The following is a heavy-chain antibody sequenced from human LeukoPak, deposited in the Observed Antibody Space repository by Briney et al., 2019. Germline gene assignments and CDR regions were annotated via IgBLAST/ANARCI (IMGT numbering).Heavy chain of an antibody. Sequence: GESLKISCKGSGSSFTSYWIGWVRRMPGKGLEWMGIIYPGDSDTRYSPSFQGQVTISADKSISTAYLQWSSLKASDTAMYYCARQKVTVVRGVIITEYFDYWGQGTLVTVSS. D-gene: IGHD3-10*01. V-gene: IGHV5-51*01. CDR2: IYPGDSDT. CDR3: ARQKVTVVRGVIITEYFDY. J-gene: IGHJ4*02. CDR1: GSSFTSYW.